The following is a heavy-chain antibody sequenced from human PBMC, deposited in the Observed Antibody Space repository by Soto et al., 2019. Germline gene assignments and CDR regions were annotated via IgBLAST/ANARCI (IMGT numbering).Heavy chain of an antibody. V-gene: IGHV1-69*13. D-gene: IGHD6-19*01. CDR2: IIPIFGTA. Sequence: ASVKVSCKASGGTFSSYAISWVRQAPGQGLEWMGGIIPIFGTANYAQKFQGRVTITADESTSTAYMELSSLRSEDTAVYYCARDERRPRMTKSGYSSGWYAHWGQGTLVTVSS. CDR3: ARDERRPRMTKSGYSSGWYAH. CDR1: GGTFSSYA. J-gene: IGHJ5*02.